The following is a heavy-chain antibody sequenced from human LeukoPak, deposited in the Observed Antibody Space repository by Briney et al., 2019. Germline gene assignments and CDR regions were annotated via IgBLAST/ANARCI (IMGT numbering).Heavy chain of an antibody. CDR2: MNPNSGNT. Sequence: ASVKVSCKASGYTFTSYDINWVRQATGQGLEWMGWMNPNSGNTGYAQKFQGRVTMTRNTSISTAYMELSSLRSEDTAVYYCARVNDYVWGSYRVLGWFDPWGQGTLVTVSS. D-gene: IGHD3-16*02. CDR3: ARVNDYVWGSYRVLGWFDP. J-gene: IGHJ5*02. V-gene: IGHV1-8*01. CDR1: GYTFTSYD.